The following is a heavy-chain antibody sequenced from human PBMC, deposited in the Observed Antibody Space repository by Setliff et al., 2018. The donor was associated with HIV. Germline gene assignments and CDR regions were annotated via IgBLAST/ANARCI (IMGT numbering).Heavy chain of an antibody. CDR1: GFTFSSYA. D-gene: IGHD3-10*01. CDR2: ISYDGSNK. J-gene: IGHJ1*01. V-gene: IGHV3-30-3*01. CDR3: ARDSRPGDDFQH. Sequence: PGGSLRLSCAASGFTFSSYAMHWVRQAPGKGLEWVAIISYDGSNKYYADSVKGRFTISRDNSKNTLYLQMNSLRAEDTAVYYCARDSRPGDDFQHWGQGTLVTVSS.